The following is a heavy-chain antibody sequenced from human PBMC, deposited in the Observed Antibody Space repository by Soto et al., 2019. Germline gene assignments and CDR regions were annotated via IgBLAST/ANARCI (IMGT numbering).Heavy chain of an antibody. Sequence: PGESLKISCKGSGYSFTSYWISWVRQMPGKGLEWMGRIDPSDSYTNYRPSFQGHVTISADKSISTAYLQWGSLKASDTAMYYCARRPVSSGSYYYYYGMYXWGQGTTFTVS. CDR2: IDPSDSYT. V-gene: IGHV5-10-1*01. CDR1: GYSFTSYW. D-gene: IGHD3-10*01. J-gene: IGHJ6*02. CDR3: ARRPVSSGSYYYYYGMYX.